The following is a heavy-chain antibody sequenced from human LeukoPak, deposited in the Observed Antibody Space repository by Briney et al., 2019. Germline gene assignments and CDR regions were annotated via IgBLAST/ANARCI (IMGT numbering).Heavy chain of an antibody. CDR1: GYTFTGYY. CDR2: INPSSGGT. Sequence: ASVKVSCKSSGYTFTGYYMHWVRQAPGQGLEWMGWINPSSGGTNYAQKFQGRVTMTRDTSISTAYMELSRLRSDDTAVYYCARVGWELLIDYYYGMDVWGQGSTVTVSS. D-gene: IGHD1-26*01. V-gene: IGHV1-2*02. J-gene: IGHJ6*02. CDR3: ARVGWELLIDYYYGMDV.